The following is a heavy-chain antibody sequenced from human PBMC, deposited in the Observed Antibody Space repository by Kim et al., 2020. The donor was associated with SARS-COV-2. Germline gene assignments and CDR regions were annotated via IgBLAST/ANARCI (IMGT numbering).Heavy chain of an antibody. J-gene: IGHJ5*02. D-gene: IGHD6-19*01. CDR2: YN. CDR3: ARVVAGALVA. V-gene: IGHV6-1*01. Sequence: YNDYAVSVKSRITINPDTSKNQFSLQLNSVTPEDTAIYYCARVVAGALVAWGQGTLVTVSS.